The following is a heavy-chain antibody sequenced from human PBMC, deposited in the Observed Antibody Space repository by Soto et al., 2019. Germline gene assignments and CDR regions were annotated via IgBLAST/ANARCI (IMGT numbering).Heavy chain of an antibody. V-gene: IGHV1-69*13. CDR3: ARDRSGPGGDILTGYLS. Sequence: SVKVSCKAPGGTFSSYAISWVRQAPGQGLEWMGGIIPIFGTANYAQKFQGRVTITADESTSTAYMELSSLRSEDTAVYYCARDRSGPGGDILTGYLSWGQVTLVTVSS. D-gene: IGHD3-9*01. CDR2: IIPIFGTA. CDR1: GGTFSSYA. J-gene: IGHJ5*02.